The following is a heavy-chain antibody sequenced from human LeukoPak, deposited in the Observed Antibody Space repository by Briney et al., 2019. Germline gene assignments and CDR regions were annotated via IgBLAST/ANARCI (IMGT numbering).Heavy chain of an antibody. CDR2: IYYSGST. D-gene: IGHD3-22*01. V-gene: IGHV4-59*08. CDR1: GGSISSYY. CDR3: ARRTYYYDSSGYYPAFAGIDT. J-gene: IGHJ3*02. Sequence: MPSETLSLTCTVSGGSISSYYWSWIRQPPGKGLEWIGYIYYSGSTNYNPSLKSRVTIPVDTSKNQFSLKLSSVTAADTAVYYCARRTYYYDSSGYYPAFAGIDTWGQGTMVTVSS.